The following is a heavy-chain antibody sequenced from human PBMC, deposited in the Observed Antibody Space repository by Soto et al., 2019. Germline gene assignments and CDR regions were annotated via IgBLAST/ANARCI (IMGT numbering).Heavy chain of an antibody. J-gene: IGHJ4*02. CDR2: ISGSGGST. CDR3: AKDREAVAGAPGAYFDY. V-gene: IGHV3-23*01. D-gene: IGHD6-19*01. Sequence: GGSLRLSCAASGFTFSSYAMSWVRQAPGKGLEWVSAISGSGGSTYYADSVKGRFTISRDNSKNTLYLQMNSLRAEDTAVYYCAKDREAVAGAPGAYFDYWGQGTLVTVSS. CDR1: GFTFSSYA.